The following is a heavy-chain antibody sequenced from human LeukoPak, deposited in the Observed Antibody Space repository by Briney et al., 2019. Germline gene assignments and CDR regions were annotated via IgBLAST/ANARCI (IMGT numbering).Heavy chain of an antibody. Sequence: ASVKVSCKASGGTFSSYAISWVRQAPGQGLEWMGRIIPILGIANYAQKFQGRVTITADKSTSTAYMELSSLRSEDTAVYYCARVFRKVRGVIKNYYYYGMDVWGQGTTVTVSS. J-gene: IGHJ6*02. CDR2: IIPILGIA. CDR3: ARVFRKVRGVIKNYYYYGMDV. V-gene: IGHV1-69*04. D-gene: IGHD3-10*01. CDR1: GGTFSSYA.